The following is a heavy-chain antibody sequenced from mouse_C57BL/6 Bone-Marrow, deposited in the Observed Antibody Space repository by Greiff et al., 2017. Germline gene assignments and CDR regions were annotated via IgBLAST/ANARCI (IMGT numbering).Heavy chain of an antibody. J-gene: IGHJ3*01. CDR2: IDPSDSYT. D-gene: IGHD2-1*01. CDR1: GYTFTGYW. Sequence: QVQLQQPGAELVMPGASVKLSCKASGYTFTGYWMHWVKQRPGQGLEWIGEIDPSDSYTNYNQKFKGKSTLTVDKSSSTAYMQLSSLTSEDSAVYYCARRGGNYGFAYWGQGTLVTVSA. CDR3: ARRGGNYGFAY. V-gene: IGHV1-69*01.